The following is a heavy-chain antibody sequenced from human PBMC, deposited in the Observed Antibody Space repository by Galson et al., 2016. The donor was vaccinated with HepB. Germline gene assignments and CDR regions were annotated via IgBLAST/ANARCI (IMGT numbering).Heavy chain of an antibody. Sequence: SETLSLTCTVSGGSLSRNYWSWIRQSPGKGLEWIGYIYYSGSSYYNPSLKGRVTISADTSKNEFSLKVTSVTAADTAIYYCATKGKEWLVHGYFDHWGQGTLVTVSS. J-gene: IGHJ4*02. CDR3: ATKGKEWLVHGYFDH. CDR1: GGSLSRNY. V-gene: IGHV4-59*08. D-gene: IGHD6-19*01. CDR2: IYYSGSS.